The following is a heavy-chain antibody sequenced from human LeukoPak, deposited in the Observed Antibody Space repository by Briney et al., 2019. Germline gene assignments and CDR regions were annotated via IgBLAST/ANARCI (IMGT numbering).Heavy chain of an antibody. J-gene: IGHJ4*02. V-gene: IGHV3-21*01. CDR2: ISSSSTYI. Sequence: GGALRLSCAASGFTFSSYSMNWVRQAPGKGLEWVSSISSSSTYIYYTDSVKGRFTISRDNAKNSLYLQMNSLRAEDTAVYYCATHHYYEYYFDYWGQGTLVTVSS. CDR3: ATHHYYEYYFDY. D-gene: IGHD3-22*01. CDR1: GFTFSSYS.